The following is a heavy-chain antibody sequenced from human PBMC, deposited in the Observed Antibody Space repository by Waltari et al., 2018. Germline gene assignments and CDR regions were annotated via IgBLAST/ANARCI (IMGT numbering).Heavy chain of an antibody. D-gene: IGHD6-13*01. CDR3: ARGGAAAGNFNY. Sequence: QVQLQESGPGLAKPSQTLSLTCTVSGGSVSSGGYYWSWIRQHPGKGLEWIGYIYYNGITYYNPSLKSRVTILEGTSKNQFSLKLTSVTAADTAVYYCARGGAAAGNFNYWGQGTLVTVSS. V-gene: IGHV4-31*03. CDR1: GGSVSSGGYY. J-gene: IGHJ4*02. CDR2: IYYNGIT.